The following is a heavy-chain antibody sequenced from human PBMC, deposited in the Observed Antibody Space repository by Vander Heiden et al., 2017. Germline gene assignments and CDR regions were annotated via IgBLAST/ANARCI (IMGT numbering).Heavy chain of an antibody. J-gene: IGHJ3*02. CDR3: AKVFGMGVPDAFDI. CDR2: ISYDGSNK. V-gene: IGHV3-30*18. CDR1: GFTCSTYA. D-gene: IGHD3-16*01. Sequence: QVQLLESGGAVVQPGRSLRLTRAASGFTCSTYAMPRVRQPQGKGLEWVAVISYDGSNKYYADSVKGRFTISRDNSKNTLYLQMNSLRAEDTAVYYCAKVFGMGVPDAFDIWGQGTMVTVSS.